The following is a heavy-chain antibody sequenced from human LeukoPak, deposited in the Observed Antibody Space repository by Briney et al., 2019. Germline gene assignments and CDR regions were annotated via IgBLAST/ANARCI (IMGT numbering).Heavy chain of an antibody. CDR3: ARDSDYYDSSGYYLNWFDP. Sequence: GGSLRLSCAASGFTVSSYAMSWVRQPPGRGLEWVSSISCNSSYIYYADSVKGRFTISRDNAKNSLYLQMNSLRAEDTAVYYCARDSDYYDSSGYYLNWFDPWGQGTLVTVSS. CDR2: ISCNSSYI. V-gene: IGHV3-21*01. J-gene: IGHJ5*02. D-gene: IGHD3-22*01. CDR1: GFTVSSYA.